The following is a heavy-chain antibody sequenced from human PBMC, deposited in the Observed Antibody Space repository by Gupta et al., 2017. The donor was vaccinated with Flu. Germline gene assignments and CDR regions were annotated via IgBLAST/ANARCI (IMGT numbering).Heavy chain of an antibody. D-gene: IGHD2-15*01. J-gene: IGHJ4*02. CDR3: ARGGVAARGLYFDY. Sequence: QVQLQESGPGLVKPSETLSLTCAVSGYSISSGYYWGWIRQPPGKGLEWIGSIYHSGSTYYNPSLKSRVTISVDTSKNQFSLKLSSVTAADTAVYYCARGGVAARGLYFDYWGQGTLVTVSS. CDR1: GYSISSGYY. V-gene: IGHV4-38-2*01. CDR2: IYHSGST.